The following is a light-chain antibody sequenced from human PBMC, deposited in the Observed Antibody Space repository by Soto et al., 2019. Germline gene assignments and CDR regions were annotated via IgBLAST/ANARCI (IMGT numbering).Light chain of an antibody. Sequence: QSVLTQAPSVSGAPGQSVTISCTGSSSNIGAGYDVHWYQQLPGTAPKLLIYGNSNRPSGVPDRFSGSKSGTSASLAITGLQAEDEADYYCQSYDSSLSVVFGTGTKVTVL. V-gene: IGLV1-40*01. CDR1: SSNIGAGYD. CDR3: QSYDSSLSVV. CDR2: GNS. J-gene: IGLJ1*01.